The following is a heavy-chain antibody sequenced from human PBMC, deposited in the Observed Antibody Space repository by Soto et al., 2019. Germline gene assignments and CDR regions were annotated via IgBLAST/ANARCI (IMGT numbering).Heavy chain of an antibody. J-gene: IGHJ6*02. CDR2: IYYSGST. Sequence: SETLSLTCTVSGGSISSGGYYWSWIRQHPGKGLEWIGYIYYSGSTYYNPSLKSRVTISVDTSKNQFSLKLSSVTAADTAVYYCASGDYSAYYYGMDVWGQGTTVTVSS. V-gene: IGHV4-31*03. CDR1: GGSISSGGYY. CDR3: ASGDYSAYYYGMDV. D-gene: IGHD4-4*01.